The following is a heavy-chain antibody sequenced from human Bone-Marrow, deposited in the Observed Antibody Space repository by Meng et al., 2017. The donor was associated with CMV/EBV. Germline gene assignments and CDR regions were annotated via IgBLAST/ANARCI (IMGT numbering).Heavy chain of an antibody. CDR3: ARAINYYYGMDV. Sequence: GESLKISCAASGFTVTGYHMSWVRQTPGKGLEWVSVIYSGGSTYYADSVKGRFTISRDNSKNTLYLQMNSLRAEDTAVYYCARAINYYYGMDVWGQGTTVTVSS. CDR2: IYSGGST. J-gene: IGHJ6*01. D-gene: IGHD5-12*01. V-gene: IGHV3-53*01. CDR1: GFTVTGYH.